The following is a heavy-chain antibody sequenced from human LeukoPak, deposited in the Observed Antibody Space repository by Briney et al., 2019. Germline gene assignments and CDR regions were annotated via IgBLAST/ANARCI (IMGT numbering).Heavy chain of an antibody. CDR3: ARDYYGSGSYYQLGY. D-gene: IGHD3-10*01. CDR2: INPNSGGT. Sequence: ASVKVSCKASGYTFTGYYMHWVRQAPGQGLEWIGWINPNSGGTKYAQKFQGRVTMTRDTSITTAYMELSSLRSDDTAVYYCARDYYGSGSYYQLGYWGQGTLVTVSS. J-gene: IGHJ4*02. V-gene: IGHV1-2*02. CDR1: GYTFTGYY.